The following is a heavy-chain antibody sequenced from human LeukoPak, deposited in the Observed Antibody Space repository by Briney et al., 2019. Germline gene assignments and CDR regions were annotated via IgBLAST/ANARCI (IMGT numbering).Heavy chain of an antibody. Sequence: GASVKVSCKASGYTFTSFPVNWVRQAPGQGLEWMGWINTNTGNPTYAQGFAGRFVFSLDTPVSTAYVEISSLKAEDTAVFFCARGHDTTGYWAYWGQGTLVTVSS. CDR3: ARGHDTTGYWAY. D-gene: IGHD3-9*01. J-gene: IGHJ4*02. CDR1: GYTFTSFP. CDR2: INTNTGNP. V-gene: IGHV7-4-1*02.